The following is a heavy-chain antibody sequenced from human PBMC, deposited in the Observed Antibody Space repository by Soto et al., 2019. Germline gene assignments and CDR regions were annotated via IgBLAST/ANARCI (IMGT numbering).Heavy chain of an antibody. Sequence: QVQLVESGGGVVQPGRSLRLSCAASGFPFSLYGMHWVRQAPGKGLEWVAVISYDGSNIYYGDSVRGRFTVSRDNSKSTLYLQMSSLRTEDTAIYYCAKKLPGKVGSPPDSWGQGTLVTVSS. J-gene: IGHJ4*02. V-gene: IGHV3-30*18. CDR1: GFPFSLYG. CDR3: AKKLPGKVGSPPDS. D-gene: IGHD1-26*01. CDR2: ISYDGSNI.